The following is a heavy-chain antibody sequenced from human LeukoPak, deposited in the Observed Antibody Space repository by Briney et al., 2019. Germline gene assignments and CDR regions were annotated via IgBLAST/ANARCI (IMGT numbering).Heavy chain of an antibody. Sequence: GGSLRLSCAASGFTFSSYAMHWVRQAPGKGLEYVSGISRKGGSTYSANSVKGRFTISRDNSKNTLYLQMNSLRAEDTAVYYCAKEVTTLGALDYWGQGTLVTVSS. D-gene: IGHD1-26*01. CDR1: GFTFSSYA. J-gene: IGHJ4*02. CDR3: AKEVTTLGALDY. CDR2: ISRKGGST. V-gene: IGHV3-64*01.